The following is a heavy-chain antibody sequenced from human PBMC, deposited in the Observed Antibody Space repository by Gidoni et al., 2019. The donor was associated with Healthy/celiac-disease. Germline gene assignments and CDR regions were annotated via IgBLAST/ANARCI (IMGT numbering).Heavy chain of an antibody. J-gene: IGHJ6*02. CDR1: GCTFVEYA. Sequence: EVQLVEPGGGLVKPARSMRRSWTASGCTFVEYAMSWVIQAPGKGLEWVGFIRSKAYGGTTEYAASVKGRFTISRDDSKSIAYLQMNSLKTEDTAVYYCTRGGYCSSTSCYSYYYYGMDVWGQGTTVTVSS. CDR2: IRSKAYGGTT. V-gene: IGHV3-49*04. CDR3: TRGGYCSSTSCYSYYYYGMDV. D-gene: IGHD2-2*01.